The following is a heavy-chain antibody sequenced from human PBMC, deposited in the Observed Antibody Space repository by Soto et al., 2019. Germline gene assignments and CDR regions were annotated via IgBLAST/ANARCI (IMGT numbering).Heavy chain of an antibody. CDR1: GYTFTSYG. CDR3: ARDKYGDYVQYYFDF. J-gene: IGHJ4*02. D-gene: IGHD4-17*01. V-gene: IGHV1-18*01. CDR2: ISAYNGNT. Sequence: ASVKVSCKASGYTFTSYGISWVRQAPGQGLEWMGWISAYNGNTNYAQKLQGRVTMTTDTSTSTAYMELRSLRSDDTAVYYCARDKYGDYVQYYFDFWGQGTLVPVSS.